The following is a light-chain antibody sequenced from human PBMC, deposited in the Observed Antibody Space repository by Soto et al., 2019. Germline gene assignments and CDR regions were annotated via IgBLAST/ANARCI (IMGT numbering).Light chain of an antibody. CDR1: SSDVGGNNY. CDR3: CSYAGSYTYV. Sequence: QSALTQPRSVSGSPGQSVTISCTGTSSDVGGNNYVSWYQQHPGRAPKLMIYDVTERALGVPDCFSGFKSGNTASLTISELQDDDEADYYWCSYAGSYTYVFGTGTKVTVL. J-gene: IGLJ1*01. CDR2: DVT. V-gene: IGLV2-11*01.